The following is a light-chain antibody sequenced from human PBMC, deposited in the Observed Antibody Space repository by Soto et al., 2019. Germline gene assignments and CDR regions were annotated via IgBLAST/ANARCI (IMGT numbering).Light chain of an antibody. V-gene: IGLV2-11*01. CDR3: CSYAGSYTLV. CDR2: EVS. Sequence: QSALTQPRSVSGSPGQSVTISCTGTSSDVGAYKYVSWHQQHPGKAPKLMLFEVSRRPSGVPARFSGSKSGNTASLTISGPQAEDEADYYCCSYAGSYTLVFGGGTKQTVL. CDR1: SSDVGAYKY. J-gene: IGLJ3*02.